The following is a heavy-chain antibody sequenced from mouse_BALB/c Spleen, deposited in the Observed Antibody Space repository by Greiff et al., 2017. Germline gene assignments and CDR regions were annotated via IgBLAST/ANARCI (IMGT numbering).Heavy chain of an antibody. CDR2: ISNGGGST. D-gene: IGHD2-1*01. J-gene: IGHJ2*01. CDR3: ARKNYGNYDY. CDR1: GFTFSSYT. Sequence: EVKLMESGGGLVQPGGSLKLSCAASGFTFSSYTMSWVRQTPEERLEWVAYISNGGGSTYYPDTVKGRFTISRDNAKNTLYLQMSSLKSEDTAMYYCARKNYGNYDYWGQGTTLTVSS. V-gene: IGHV5-12-2*01.